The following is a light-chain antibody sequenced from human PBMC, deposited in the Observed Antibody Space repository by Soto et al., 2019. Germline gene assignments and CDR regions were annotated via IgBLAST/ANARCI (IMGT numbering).Light chain of an antibody. CDR2: DVT. V-gene: IGLV2-11*01. Sequence: QSVLTQPRSLSGSPGQSVTISCTGTSRDVGAYNYVSWHQQHPGKAPKLVIYDVTPRPSGVPDRFSASKSGITASLTISGLQAEDEADYYCCAYAAGDSFKFGGGTKLTVL. CDR1: SRDVGAYNY. CDR3: CAYAAGDSFK. J-gene: IGLJ2*01.